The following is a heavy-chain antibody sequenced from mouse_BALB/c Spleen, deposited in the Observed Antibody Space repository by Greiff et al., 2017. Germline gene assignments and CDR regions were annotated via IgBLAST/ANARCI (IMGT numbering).Heavy chain of an antibody. D-gene: IGHD1-1*01. CDR1: GYTFTDYA. CDR3: ARDYYGSSYAANFFGDY. CDR2: ISTYYGDA. J-gene: IGHJ4*01. V-gene: IGHV1S137*01. Sequence: VQLQESGAELVRPGVSVKISCKGSGYTFTDYAMHWVKQSHAKSLEWIGVISTYYGDASYNQKFKGKATMTVDKSSSTAYMELARLTSEDSAIYYCARDYYGSSYAANFFGDYWGQGTSVTVSS.